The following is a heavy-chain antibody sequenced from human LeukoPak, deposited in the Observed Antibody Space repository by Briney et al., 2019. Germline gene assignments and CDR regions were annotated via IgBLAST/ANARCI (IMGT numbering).Heavy chain of an antibody. CDR3: ARSIAAAYPDY. Sequence: GGSLRLSCAASGFTFSSYWMHWVRQAPGKGLVWVSRINSDGSSTSYADSVKGRFTISRDNAKNTLYLQMNSLRAEDTAVYYCARSIAAAYPDYWGQGTLVTVSS. CDR1: GFTFSSYW. J-gene: IGHJ4*02. CDR2: INSDGSST. V-gene: IGHV3-74*01. D-gene: IGHD6-13*01.